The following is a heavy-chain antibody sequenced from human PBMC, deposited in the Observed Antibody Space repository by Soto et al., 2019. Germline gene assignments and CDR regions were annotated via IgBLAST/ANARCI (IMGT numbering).Heavy chain of an antibody. J-gene: IGHJ4*02. Sequence: EVQLLESGGGLVQPGGSLRLSCAASGFTFSSYAMSWVRQAPGKGLEWVSAISGSGGSTYYADSVKGRFTISRDNSKNTLFLQMNSLRAEDTAVYYCAKLYSSGWYFDYWGQGTLVTVSS. CDR3: AKLYSSGWYFDY. V-gene: IGHV3-23*01. CDR1: GFTFSSYA. CDR2: ISGSGGST. D-gene: IGHD6-19*01.